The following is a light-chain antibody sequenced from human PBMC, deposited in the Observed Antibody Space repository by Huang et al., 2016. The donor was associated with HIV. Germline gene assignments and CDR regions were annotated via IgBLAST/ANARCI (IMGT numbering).Light chain of an antibody. CDR2: GAS. V-gene: IGKV1-39*01. CDR3: QQSFNTPPYT. Sequence: DIQMTQSPSSLSASVGDRVTITCRASQTIITYLNWYKQKPGKAPKLLIYGASSLHSGVPARFSGSGSGTDFTLTISSLQPDDFATYYCQQSFNTPPYTFGQGTKLEIK. CDR1: QTIITY. J-gene: IGKJ2*01.